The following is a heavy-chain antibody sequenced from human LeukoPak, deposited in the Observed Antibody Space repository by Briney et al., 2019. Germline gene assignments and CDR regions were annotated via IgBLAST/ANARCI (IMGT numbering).Heavy chain of an antibody. CDR2: ISGSGGST. V-gene: IGHV3-23*01. J-gene: IGHJ6*02. Sequence: GGSLRLSCAAPGFTFSSYAMSWVRQAPGKGLEWVSAISGSGGSTYYADSVKGRFTISRDNSKNTLYLQMNSLRAEDTAVYYCAKRIDYYYYGMDVWGQGTTVTVSS. CDR3: AKRIDYYYYGMDV. CDR1: GFTFSSYA.